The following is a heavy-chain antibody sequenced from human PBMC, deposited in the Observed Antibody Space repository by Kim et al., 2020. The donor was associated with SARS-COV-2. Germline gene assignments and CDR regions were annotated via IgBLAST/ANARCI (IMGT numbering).Heavy chain of an antibody. V-gene: IGHV3-9*01. CDR1: GFTFDDYA. CDR3: AKGGGYDWLARPLDY. Sequence: GGSLRLSCAASGFTFDDYAMHWVRQAPGKGLEWVSGISWNSGSIGYADSVKGRFTISRDNAKNSLYLQMNSLRAEDTALYYCAKGGGYDWLARPLDYWGQGTLVTVSS. J-gene: IGHJ4*02. CDR2: ISWNSGSI. D-gene: IGHD5-12*01.